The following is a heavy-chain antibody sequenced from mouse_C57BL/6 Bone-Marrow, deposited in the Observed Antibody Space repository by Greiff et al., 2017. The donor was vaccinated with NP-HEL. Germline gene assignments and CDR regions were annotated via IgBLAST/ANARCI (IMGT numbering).Heavy chain of an antibody. Sequence: EVQWVESGGGLVQPGGSLKLSCAASGFTFSDYYMYWVRQTPEKRLEWVAYISNGGGSTYYPDTVKGRFTISRDNAKNTLYLQMSRLKSEDTAMYYCARTPPDGYYGDYWGQGTSVTVSS. V-gene: IGHV5-12*01. CDR3: ARTPPDGYYGDY. D-gene: IGHD2-3*01. CDR1: GFTFSDYY. CDR2: ISNGGGST. J-gene: IGHJ4*01.